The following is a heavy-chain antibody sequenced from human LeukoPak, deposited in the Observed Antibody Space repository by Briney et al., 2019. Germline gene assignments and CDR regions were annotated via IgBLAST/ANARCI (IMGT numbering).Heavy chain of an antibody. Sequence: GGSLRLSCAASGFTFSSYGMHWVRQAPGKGLEWVAVIWYGGSNKYYADSVKGRFTISRDNSKNTLYLQMNSLRAEDTAVYYCAKDIGSYYYDYWGQGTLVTVSS. J-gene: IGHJ4*02. CDR1: GFTFSSYG. CDR3: AKDIGSYYYDY. D-gene: IGHD3-10*01. V-gene: IGHV3-30*02. CDR2: IWYGGSNK.